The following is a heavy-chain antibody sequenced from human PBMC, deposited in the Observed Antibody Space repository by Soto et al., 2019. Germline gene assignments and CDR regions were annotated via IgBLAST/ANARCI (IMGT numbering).Heavy chain of an antibody. CDR2: IYYSGSA. D-gene: IGHD3-22*01. J-gene: IGHJ4*02. Sequence: SETLRLTCTVSGGSISSGDYYWKWIRQSPRKELEWIGYIYYSGSAYYNPSLQSRITISFDTSKNQFSLQLTSVTAADTAVSYSARASQEYYYDSTLYYYFGYLGRETMVTASS. CDR3: ARASQEYYYDSTLYYYFGY. CDR1: GGSISSGDYY. V-gene: IGHV4-30-4*01.